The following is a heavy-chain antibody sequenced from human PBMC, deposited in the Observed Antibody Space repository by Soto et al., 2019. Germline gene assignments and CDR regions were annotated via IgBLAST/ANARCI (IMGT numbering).Heavy chain of an antibody. Sequence: EVQLVQSGGGLIQTGGSLRLSCAVSGFTVSTNYMSWVRQAPGKGLEWVSVIYYDGGTYYIDSVKGRFTLSRDNSKNTLYLQMHRLRAEDTAVYYCARGGGAQSVTTDYWGQGTLVTVSS. J-gene: IGHJ4*02. CDR2: IYYDGGT. V-gene: IGHV3-53*01. D-gene: IGHD1-1*01. CDR1: GFTVSTNY. CDR3: ARGGGAQSVTTDY.